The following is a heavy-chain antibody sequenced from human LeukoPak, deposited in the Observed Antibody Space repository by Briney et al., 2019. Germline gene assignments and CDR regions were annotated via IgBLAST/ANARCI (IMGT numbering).Heavy chain of an antibody. CDR1: GFTFSGYG. CDR3: AKDWDSSGWYADY. CDR2: ISYDGSNK. J-gene: IGHJ4*02. V-gene: IGHV3-30*18. Sequence: GRSLRLSCAASGFTFSGYGMHWVRQAPGKGLEWVAVISYDGSNKYYADSVKGRFTISRDNSKNTLYLQMNSLRAEDTAVYYCAKDWDSSGWYADYWGQGTLVTVSS. D-gene: IGHD6-19*01.